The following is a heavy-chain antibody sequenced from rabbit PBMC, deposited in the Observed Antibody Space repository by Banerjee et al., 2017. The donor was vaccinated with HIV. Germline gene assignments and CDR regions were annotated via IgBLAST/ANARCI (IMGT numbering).Heavy chain of an antibody. V-gene: IGHV1S45*01. Sequence: QEQLVESGGGLVKPEGSLTLTCTASGFSFRHNYVMCWVRQAPGKGLEWIACIYTGDGNTYYATWAKGRFTISKTSWTTVTLQMTSLTAADTASYFCARVLVEYDYGMDLRGPGTLVTVS. CDR3: ARVLVEYDYGMDL. D-gene: IGHD4-2*01. J-gene: IGHJ6*01. CDR2: IYTGDGNT. CDR1: GFSFRHNYV.